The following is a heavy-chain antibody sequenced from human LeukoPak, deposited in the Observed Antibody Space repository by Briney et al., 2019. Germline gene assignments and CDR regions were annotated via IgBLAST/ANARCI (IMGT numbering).Heavy chain of an antibody. CDR3: AKDDNYYDSSGYYHYYYGMDV. CDR2: ISYDGSNK. J-gene: IGHJ6*02. CDR1: GFTFSSYG. D-gene: IGHD3-22*01. Sequence: GGSLRLSCAASGFTFSSYGMHWVRQAPGKGLEWVAVISYDGSNKYYADSVKGRFTISRDNSKNTLCLQMNSLRAEDTAVYYCAKDDNYYDSSGYYHYYYGMDVWGQGTTVTVSS. V-gene: IGHV3-30*18.